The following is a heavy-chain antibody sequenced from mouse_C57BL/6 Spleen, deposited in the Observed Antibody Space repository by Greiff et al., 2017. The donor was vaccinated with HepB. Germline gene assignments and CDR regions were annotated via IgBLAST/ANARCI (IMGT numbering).Heavy chain of an antibody. CDR3: ASERQLRLGDY. CDR2: ISDGGSYT. CDR1: GFTFSSYA. J-gene: IGHJ4*01. D-gene: IGHD3-2*02. V-gene: IGHV5-4*01. Sequence: VQLQQSGGGLVKPGGSLKLSCAASGFTFSSYAMSWVRQTPEKRLEWVATISDGGSYTYYPDNVKGRFTISRDNAKNNLYLQMSHLKSEDTAMYYCASERQLRLGDYWGQGTSVTVSS.